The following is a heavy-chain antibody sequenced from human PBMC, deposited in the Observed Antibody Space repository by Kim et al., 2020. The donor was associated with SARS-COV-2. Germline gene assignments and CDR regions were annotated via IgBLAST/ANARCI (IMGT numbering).Heavy chain of an antibody. CDR3: VREGSSGWGIAY. CDR1: GFTFSSYG. CDR2: IWNDGNKK. V-gene: IGHV3-33*01. J-gene: IGHJ4*02. D-gene: IGHD6-19*01. Sequence: GGSLRLSCAATGFTFSSYGMHWVRQAPGKGLDWVAIIWNDGNKKYYADSVKGRFTIPRDNSKNTLYLQMNSLRVDDTAVYYCVREGSSGWGIAYWGQGTLVTVSS.